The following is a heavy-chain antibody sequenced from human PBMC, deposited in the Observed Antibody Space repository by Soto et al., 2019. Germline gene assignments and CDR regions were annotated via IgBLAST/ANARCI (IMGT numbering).Heavy chain of an antibody. CDR1: GYTFTSYA. Sequence: GASVKVSCKASGYTFTSYAMHWVRQAPGQRLEWMGWINAGNGNTKYSQKFQGRVTITRDTSASTAYMELSSLRSEDTAVYYCASPLSLYRSSWYYFDYWGQGTLVTVSS. V-gene: IGHV1-3*01. CDR2: INAGNGNT. J-gene: IGHJ4*02. D-gene: IGHD6-13*01. CDR3: ASPLSLYRSSWYYFDY.